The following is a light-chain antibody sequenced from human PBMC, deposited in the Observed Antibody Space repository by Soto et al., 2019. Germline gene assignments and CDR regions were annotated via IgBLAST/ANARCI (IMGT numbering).Light chain of an antibody. CDR1: QGISNY. J-gene: IGKJ3*01. V-gene: IGKV1-27*01. CDR2: AAS. Sequence: DVQMTQSPSSLSASVGDRVTITCRASQGISNYLAWYQQKPGKVPKLLIYAASTLQPGVPSRFSGSHSATDFTLPLSRLQPEDVATFYCQKYNSAPFTFGPGTKVHI. CDR3: QKYNSAPFT.